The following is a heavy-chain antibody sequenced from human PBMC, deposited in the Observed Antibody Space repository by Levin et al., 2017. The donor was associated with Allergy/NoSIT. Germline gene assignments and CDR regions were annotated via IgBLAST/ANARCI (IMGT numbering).Heavy chain of an antibody. V-gene: IGHV3-21*01. J-gene: IGHJ5*02. CDR3: ARVNGYCSTSTCYNNWSDP. CDR1: GFTFSSYR. D-gene: IGHD2-8*01. CDR2: ISSGGSYI. Sequence: PGESLKISCAASGFTFSSYRMNWARQAPGKGLEWVATISSGGSYIYYADSVKGRFTISRDNAKNSLFLEMNNLRAEDTAVYYCARVNGYCSTSTCYNNWSDPWGQGTLVTVSS.